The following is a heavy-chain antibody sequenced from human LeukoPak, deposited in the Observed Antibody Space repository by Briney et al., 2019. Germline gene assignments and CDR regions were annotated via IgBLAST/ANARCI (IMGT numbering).Heavy chain of an antibody. D-gene: IGHD2-15*01. V-gene: IGHV3-48*01. J-gene: IGHJ5*02. CDR3: ARDRGGRGWFDP. CDR2: ISSSSSTI. CDR1: GFTFSSYS. Sequence: GSLRLSCAASGFTFSSYSMNWVRQAPGKGLEWVSYISSSSSTIYYADSVKGRFTISRDNVNNSLYLQMNSLRAEDTAVYYCARDRGGRGWFDPWGQGTLVTVSS.